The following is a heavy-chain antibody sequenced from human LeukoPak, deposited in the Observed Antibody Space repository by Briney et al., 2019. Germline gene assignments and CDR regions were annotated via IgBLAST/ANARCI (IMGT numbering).Heavy chain of an antibody. Sequence: GGSLRLSCAASGFTFNIYWMSWVRQAPGKGLEWMANIKEDGSEKYYVDSVKGRFTIARDNAKNSLYLQMNSLRAEDTAVYYCARASSWYTPSRFDPWGQGTLVTVSS. V-gene: IGHV3-7*01. J-gene: IGHJ5*02. D-gene: IGHD6-13*01. CDR3: ARASSWYTPSRFDP. CDR2: IKEDGSEK. CDR1: GFTFNIYW.